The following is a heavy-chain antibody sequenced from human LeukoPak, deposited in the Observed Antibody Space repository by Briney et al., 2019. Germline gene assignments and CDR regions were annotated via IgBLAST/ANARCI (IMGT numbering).Heavy chain of an antibody. CDR2: INPNSGGT. Sequence: ASVKVSCKASGYTFTGYYMHWVRQAPGQGLEWMGWINPNSGGTNYAQKFQGRVTMTRDTSISTAYMELSRLRSDDTAVYYCAREIVVVPAAMWYWGQGTLVTVSS. D-gene: IGHD2-2*01. CDR3: AREIVVVPAAMWY. V-gene: IGHV1-2*02. CDR1: GYTFTGYY. J-gene: IGHJ4*02.